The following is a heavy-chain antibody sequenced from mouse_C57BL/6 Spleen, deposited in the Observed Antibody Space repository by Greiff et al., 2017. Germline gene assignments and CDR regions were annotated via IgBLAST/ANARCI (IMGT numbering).Heavy chain of an antibody. CDR2: INPSTGGT. CDR1: GYSFTGYY. Sequence: VQLKESGPELVKPGASVKISCKASGYSFTGYYMNWVKQSPEKSLEWIGEINPSTGGTTYNQKFKAKATLTVDKSSSTAYMQLTSLTSEDSAVYYCARSLYWYFDVWGTGTTVTVSS. CDR3: ARSLYWYFDV. J-gene: IGHJ1*03. V-gene: IGHV1-42*01.